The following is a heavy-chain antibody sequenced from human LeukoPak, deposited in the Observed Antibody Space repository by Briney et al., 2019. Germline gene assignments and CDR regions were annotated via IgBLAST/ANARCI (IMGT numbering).Heavy chain of an antibody. Sequence: GSSVKVSCXASGGTFSSYAISWVRQARGQGLEWMEGIIPIIGTANYAQNFQGRVTITADESTSTAYMELSSLRSEDTAVYYCARDRSGGSYSDYFDYWGQGTLVTVSS. CDR3: ARDRSGGSYSDYFDY. D-gene: IGHD1-26*01. CDR1: GGTFSSYA. V-gene: IGHV1-69*01. CDR2: IIPIIGTA. J-gene: IGHJ4*02.